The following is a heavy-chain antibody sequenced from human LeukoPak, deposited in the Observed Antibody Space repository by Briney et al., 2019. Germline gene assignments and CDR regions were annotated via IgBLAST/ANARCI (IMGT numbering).Heavy chain of an antibody. D-gene: IGHD3-22*01. CDR3: AKSTYDSSGYVDY. V-gene: IGHV3-23*01. CDR1: GFTSSSYA. Sequence: GGSLTLSCAASGFTSSSYAMSWVRQARGKGLEGVSAISGSGGSTYYADSVKGRFTISRDNSKNTLYLQMNSLRAEDTAVYYCAKSTYDSSGYVDYWGQGTLVTVSS. J-gene: IGHJ4*02. CDR2: ISGSGGST.